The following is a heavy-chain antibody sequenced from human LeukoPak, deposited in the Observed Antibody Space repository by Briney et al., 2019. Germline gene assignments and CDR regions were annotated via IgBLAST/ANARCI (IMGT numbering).Heavy chain of an antibody. J-gene: IGHJ4*02. Sequence: GGSLRLSCAASGFIFSNYGMHWVRQAPGKGLEWVSFIRYDGTNKYYADSVKGRFTISRDNSKNTLYLQMNSLRAEDTAVYYCAKDSTSSIYYFDAGGFYFWGQGTLVTVSS. V-gene: IGHV3-30*02. D-gene: IGHD3-22*01. CDR2: IRYDGTNK. CDR1: GFIFSNYG. CDR3: AKDSTSSIYYFDAGGFYF.